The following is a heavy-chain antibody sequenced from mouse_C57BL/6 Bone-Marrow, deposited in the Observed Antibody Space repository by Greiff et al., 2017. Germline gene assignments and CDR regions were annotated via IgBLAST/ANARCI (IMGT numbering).Heavy chain of an antibody. CDR2: IWSGGST. CDR3: ARNKGYDGYTYYYAMDY. J-gene: IGHJ4*01. Sequence: QVQLQQSGPGLVQPSQSLSITCTVSGFSLTSYGVHWVRQSPGKGLEWLGVIWSGGSTDYNAAFISRLSISKDNSKSQVFFKMNSLQADDTAIYYCARNKGYDGYTYYYAMDYGGQGTSVTVSS. V-gene: IGHV2-2*01. CDR1: GFSLTSYG. D-gene: IGHD2-3*01.